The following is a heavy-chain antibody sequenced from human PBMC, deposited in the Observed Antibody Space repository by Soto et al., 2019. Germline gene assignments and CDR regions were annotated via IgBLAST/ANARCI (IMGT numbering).Heavy chain of an antibody. CDR2: ISGSGGST. CDR3: AKDPTNHPDSSSQS. D-gene: IGHD6-13*01. CDR1: GFTFSSYA. J-gene: IGHJ5*02. V-gene: IGHV3-23*01. Sequence: GGSLRLSCAASGFTFSSYAMSWVRQAPGKGLEWVSAISGSGGSTYYADSVKGRFTISRDNSKNTLYLQMNSLRAEDTAVYYCAKDPTNHPDSSSQSWGQGTLVTVSS.